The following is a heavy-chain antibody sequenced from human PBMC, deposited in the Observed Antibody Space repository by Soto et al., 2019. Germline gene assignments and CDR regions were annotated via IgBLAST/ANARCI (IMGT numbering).Heavy chain of an antibody. D-gene: IGHD1-26*01. V-gene: IGHV1-2*02. CDR3: AGCEWGEVIAFDF. Sequence: GASVKVSCKASGYRFTGYYIHWVRQAPGQGLEWMGWINPNTGDTKFAQRFQGRVTMTRDTSMSAAYMELTRLTSGDTAVYYCAGCEWGEVIAFDFWGQGTQVTVSS. CDR1: GYRFTGYY. CDR2: INPNTGDT. J-gene: IGHJ4*02.